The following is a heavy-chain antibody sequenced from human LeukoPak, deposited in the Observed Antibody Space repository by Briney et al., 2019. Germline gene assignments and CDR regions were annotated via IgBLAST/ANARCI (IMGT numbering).Heavy chain of an antibody. CDR1: GFNVSSNY. Sequence: PGGSLRLSCAASGFNVSSNYMTWIRHAPGKGREWVSLIYGADAAYYEKSARGRFMISRDNLKNTLFLQMNSLRVEDTALYYCVTSTGQQFIPYDYWGQGTHVTVSS. CDR3: VTSTGQQFIPYDY. J-gene: IGHJ4*02. D-gene: IGHD6-13*01. CDR2: IYGADAA. V-gene: IGHV3-66*02.